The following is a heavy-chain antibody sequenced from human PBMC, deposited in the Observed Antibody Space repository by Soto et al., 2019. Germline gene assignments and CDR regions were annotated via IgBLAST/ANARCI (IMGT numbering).Heavy chain of an antibody. CDR1: GGTFSNYA. Sequence: QVQLVQSGAEVKKPGSSVKVSCKVSGGTFSNYAIDWVRLAPGHGLEWMCGIVPIFGTTYYTQKFQGRATIIADDSTTTAYLEMSSLRSEDTAIYYCARVEAVAGLYNYHGLDVWGHGTAVTVSS. CDR2: IVPIFGTT. CDR3: ARVEAVAGLYNYHGLDV. J-gene: IGHJ6*02. V-gene: IGHV1-69*12. D-gene: IGHD6-19*01.